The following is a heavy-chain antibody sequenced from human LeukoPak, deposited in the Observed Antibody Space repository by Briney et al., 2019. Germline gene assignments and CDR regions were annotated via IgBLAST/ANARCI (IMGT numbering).Heavy chain of an antibody. V-gene: IGHV3-30-3*01. CDR1: GFTFSSYA. Sequence: AGGPLRLSCAAAGFTFSSYAMHWGRQAPGKGLEWVAVISYDGSNKYYADSVKGRFTISRDNSKNTLYLQMNSLRAEDTAVYYCARGSSSSPPFDYWGQGTLVTVSS. CDR2: ISYDGSNK. J-gene: IGHJ4*02. D-gene: IGHD6-13*01. CDR3: ARGSSSSPPFDY.